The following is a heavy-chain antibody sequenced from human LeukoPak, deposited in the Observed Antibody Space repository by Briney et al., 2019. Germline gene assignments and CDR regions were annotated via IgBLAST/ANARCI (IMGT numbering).Heavy chain of an antibody. V-gene: IGHV1-2*02. Sequence: ASVMVSCKASGYTFTDYYMHWVRQAPGQGLEWMGWINPNSGGTNYAQKFQGRVTMTRDTSISTAYMELSRLRSDDTAVYYCARASYYYDSSGYPGYYFDYWGQGTLVTVSS. J-gene: IGHJ4*02. CDR3: ARASYYYDSSGYPGYYFDY. CDR1: GYTFTDYY. CDR2: INPNSGGT. D-gene: IGHD3-22*01.